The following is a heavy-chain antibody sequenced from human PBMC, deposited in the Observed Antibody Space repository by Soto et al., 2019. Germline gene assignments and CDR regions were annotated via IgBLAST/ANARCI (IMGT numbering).Heavy chain of an antibody. V-gene: IGHV4-31*03. D-gene: IGHD3-3*01. CDR3: ARDHPYYDFWSGTTPGYFDY. Sequence: QVQLQESGPGLMKPSQTLSLTCTVSGGSISSGGYYWSWIRQHPGKGLEWIGYIYYSGSTYYNPSLKSRLTISVDTSKNQFSLKLSSVTAADTAVYYCARDHPYYDFWSGTTPGYFDYWGQGTLVTVSS. CDR1: GGSISSGGYY. J-gene: IGHJ4*02. CDR2: IYYSGST.